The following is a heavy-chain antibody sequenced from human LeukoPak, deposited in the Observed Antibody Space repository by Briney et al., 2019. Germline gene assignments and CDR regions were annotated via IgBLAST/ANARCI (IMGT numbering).Heavy chain of an antibody. V-gene: IGHV3-30-3*01. CDR3: ARDGGGYYASGTHYYFDC. Sequence: GRSLRLSSAASGFTFSSYPMHWVRQAPGKGLEWVGVISSDGSNKYSADSVKGRFPISRDNSKNTLYLQVSSLRAEDTAVYYCARDGGGYYASGTHYYFDCWGQGTLVTVSS. J-gene: IGHJ4*02. CDR1: GFTFSSYP. CDR2: ISSDGSNK. D-gene: IGHD3-10*01.